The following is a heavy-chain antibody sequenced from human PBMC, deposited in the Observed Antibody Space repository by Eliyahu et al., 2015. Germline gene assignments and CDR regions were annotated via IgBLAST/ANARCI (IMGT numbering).Heavy chain of an antibody. V-gene: IGHV1-18*04. D-gene: IGHD1-26*01. CDR3: ARGTRTATVGYWYFDL. Sequence: QSGGQANYYGATVKVSCKASGYAFTNYGITWVRQAPGHGLEWMGWINPSNGNTNYAQNLQGRVTMTGDTSTSTAYMELRSLRSDDTAVYYCARGTRTATVGYWYFDLWGRGTLVTVSS. CDR1: GYAFTNYG. CDR2: INPSNGNT. J-gene: IGHJ2*01.